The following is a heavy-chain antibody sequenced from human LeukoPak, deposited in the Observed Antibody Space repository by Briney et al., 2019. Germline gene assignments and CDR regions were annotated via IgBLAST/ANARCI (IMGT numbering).Heavy chain of an antibody. D-gene: IGHD3-10*01. CDR1: GGSISSYY. CDR3: ARHLQTYGSGRRNAFDI. V-gene: IGHV4-59*08. J-gene: IGHJ3*02. Sequence: SETLSLTCTVSGGSISSYYWSWIRQPPGKGLEWIGYIYYSGSTNYNPSLKSRVTISVDTSKNQFSLKLSSVTAVDTAVYYCARHLQTYGSGRRNAFDIWGQGTMVTVSS. CDR2: IYYSGST.